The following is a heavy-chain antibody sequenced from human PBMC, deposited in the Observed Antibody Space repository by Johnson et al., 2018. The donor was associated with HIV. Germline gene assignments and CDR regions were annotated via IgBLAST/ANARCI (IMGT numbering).Heavy chain of an antibody. V-gene: IGHV3-11*04. J-gene: IGHJ3*02. CDR3: ARPGIAVAAAPDDDAFDI. Sequence: QVQLVESGGGLVKPGGSLRLSCAASGFTFSDYYMSWIRQAPGKGLEWVSYISSSGSTIYYTDSVKGRFTISRDNAKNSLYLQMNSLRAEDTAVYYCARPGIAVAAAPDDDAFDIWGQGTMVTVSS. CDR2: ISSSGSTI. D-gene: IGHD6-19*01. CDR1: GFTFSDYY.